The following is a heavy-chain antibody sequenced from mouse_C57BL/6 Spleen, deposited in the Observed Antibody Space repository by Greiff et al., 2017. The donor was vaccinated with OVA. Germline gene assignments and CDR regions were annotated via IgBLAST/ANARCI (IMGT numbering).Heavy chain of an antibody. CDR2: IDPANGNT. V-gene: IGHV14-3*01. CDR1: GFTIKNTY. Sequence: VQLQQSVAELVRPGASVKLSCTASGFTIKNTYMHWVKQRPEQGLEWIGRIDPANGNTKYAPKFKGKATMSAYTSSNTAYLQLSSLTSEDTAIYYCAPTVVEGGYWYFDVWGTGTTVTVSS. CDR3: APTVVEGGYWYFDV. D-gene: IGHD1-1*01. J-gene: IGHJ1*03.